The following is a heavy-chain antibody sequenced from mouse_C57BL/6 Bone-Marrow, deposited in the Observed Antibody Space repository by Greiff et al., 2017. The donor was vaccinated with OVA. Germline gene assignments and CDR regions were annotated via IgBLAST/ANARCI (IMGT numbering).Heavy chain of an antibody. Sequence: EVQLMESGAELVRPGASVKLSCTASGFNIKDDYMHWVKQRPEQGLEWIGWIDPENGDTEYASKFQGKATITADTSSNTAYLQLSSLPSDDTAVYYCTTLLYYFDYWGQGTTLTVSS. CDR2: IDPENGDT. D-gene: IGHD1-1*01. J-gene: IGHJ2*01. CDR3: TTLLYYFDY. V-gene: IGHV14-4*01. CDR1: GFNIKDDY.